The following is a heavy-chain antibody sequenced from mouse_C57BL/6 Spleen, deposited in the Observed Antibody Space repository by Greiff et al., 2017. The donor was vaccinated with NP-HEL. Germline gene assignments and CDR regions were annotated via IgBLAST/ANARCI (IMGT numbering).Heavy chain of an antibody. J-gene: IGHJ4*01. CDR3: ARLRYDYDASYYAMDY. Sequence: QVQLQQPGAELVRPGSSVKLSCKASGYTFTSYWMDWVKQRPGQGLEWIGNIYPSDSETHYNQKFKDKATLTVDKSSSTAYMQLSSLTSEDSAVYYCARLRYDYDASYYAMDYWGQGTSVTVSS. CDR2: IYPSDSET. D-gene: IGHD2-4*01. CDR1: GYTFTSYW. V-gene: IGHV1-61*01.